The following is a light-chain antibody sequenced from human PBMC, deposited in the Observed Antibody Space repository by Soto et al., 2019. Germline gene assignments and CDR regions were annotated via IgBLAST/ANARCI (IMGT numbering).Light chain of an antibody. CDR2: GAS. CDR1: QSLSSSY. V-gene: IGKV3-20*01. CDR3: QQYGSSPLYT. Sequence: EIVLTKSPGTLSLSPGERATLSCRASQSLSSSYLAWYQQKPGQAPRLLIYGASSRATGIPDRFSGSGSGTDFTLTISRLEPEDFAVYYCQQYGSSPLYTFGQGTKLDIK. J-gene: IGKJ2*01.